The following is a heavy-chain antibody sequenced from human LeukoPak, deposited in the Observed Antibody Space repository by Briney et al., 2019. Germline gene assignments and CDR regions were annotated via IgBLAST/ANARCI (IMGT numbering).Heavy chain of an antibody. V-gene: IGHV3-23*01. CDR2: ISGSGGST. D-gene: IGHD3-22*01. Sequence: GGSLRLSCAASGFTFSSYAMSWVRQAPGKGQEWVSAISGSGGSTYYADSVKGRFTISRDNSKNTLYLQMNSLRPEDTAVYYCAKDRSYYDSGGFRNFDYWGQGTLVTVSS. CDR3: AKDRSYYDSGGFRNFDY. J-gene: IGHJ4*02. CDR1: GFTFSSYA.